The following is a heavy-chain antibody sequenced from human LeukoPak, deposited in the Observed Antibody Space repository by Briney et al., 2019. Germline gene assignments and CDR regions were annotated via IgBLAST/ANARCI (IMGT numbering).Heavy chain of an antibody. CDR1: GGSISSGGYY. J-gene: IGHJ3*02. Sequence: PSETLSLTCTVSGGSISSGGYYWSWIRQHPGKGLEWIGYIYYSGSTYYNPSLKSRVTISVDTSKNQFSLKLSSVTAADTAVYYCARDKGYSSSWYPDAFDIWGQGTMVTVSS. CDR3: ARDKGYSSSWYPDAFDI. V-gene: IGHV4-31*03. CDR2: IYYSGST. D-gene: IGHD6-13*01.